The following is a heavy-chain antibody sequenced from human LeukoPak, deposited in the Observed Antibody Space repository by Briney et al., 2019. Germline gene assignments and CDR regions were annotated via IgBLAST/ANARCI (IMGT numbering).Heavy chain of an antibody. V-gene: IGHV1-69*04. Sequence: GASVKVSCKASEGTFSSYAISWVRQAPGQGLEWMGRIIPILGIANYAQKFQGRVTITADKSTSTAYMELSSLRSEDTAVYYCARAYSSSWSNWFDPWGQGTLVTVSS. CDR2: IIPILGIA. D-gene: IGHD6-13*01. J-gene: IGHJ5*02. CDR1: EGTFSSYA. CDR3: ARAYSSSWSNWFDP.